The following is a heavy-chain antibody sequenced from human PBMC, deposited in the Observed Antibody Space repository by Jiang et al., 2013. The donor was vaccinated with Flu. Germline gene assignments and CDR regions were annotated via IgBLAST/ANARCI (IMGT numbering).Heavy chain of an antibody. CDR2: TYYRSKWYN. V-gene: IGHV6-1*01. Sequence: QTLSLTCVISGDSVSRNGIAWNWIRQSPSRGLEWLGRTYYRSKWYNDYAVSVKSRIIINLDTSKNQFSLQMNSVTPEDTALYYCARGVNSAFDYWGQGTLVTVSS. CDR1: GDSVSRNGIA. CDR3: ARGVNSAFDY. D-gene: IGHD4-11*01. J-gene: IGHJ4*02.